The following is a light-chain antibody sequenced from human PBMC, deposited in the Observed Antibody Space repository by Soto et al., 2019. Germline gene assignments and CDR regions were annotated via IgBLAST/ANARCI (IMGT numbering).Light chain of an antibody. Sequence: EIVLTQSPGTLSLSPGERATLSCRASQSVSSSYLAWDQQKPGQAPRLLIYGASSRATGIPDRFSGSGSGTDFTLTISRLEPEGFAVYYYQQYSSRPLNTFGQGTKLEI. CDR3: QQYSSRPLNT. CDR2: GAS. V-gene: IGKV3-20*01. CDR1: QSVSSSY. J-gene: IGKJ2*01.